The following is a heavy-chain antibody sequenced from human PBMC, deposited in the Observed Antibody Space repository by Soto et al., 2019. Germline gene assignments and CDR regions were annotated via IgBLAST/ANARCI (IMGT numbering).Heavy chain of an antibody. CDR2: IIPIFGTT. V-gene: IGHV1-69*13. D-gene: IGHD2-8*01. J-gene: IGHJ5*02. CDR1: GGTFAKYD. Sequence: ASVKVSCKASGGTFAKYDINWVRQAPGQGLEWMGGIIPIFGTTNYAEKCQDRVTITADESTSTAYMELRSLTSEDTAVYYCARLGCSNGVCYKFDQWGQWTLVTVSS. CDR3: ARLGCSNGVCYKFDQ.